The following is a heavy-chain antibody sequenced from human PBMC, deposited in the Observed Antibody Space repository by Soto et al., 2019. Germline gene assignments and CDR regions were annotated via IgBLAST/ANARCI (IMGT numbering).Heavy chain of an antibody. V-gene: IGHV3-30*18. Sequence: GGSLRLSCAASGFTFSSYGMHWVRQAPGKGLEWVAVISYDGSNKYYADSVKGRFTISRDNSKNTLYLQMNSLRAEDTAVYYCAKGRPRAAAGTPFDYWGQGTLVTVSS. CDR3: AKGRPRAAAGTPFDY. CDR1: GFTFSSYG. J-gene: IGHJ4*02. CDR2: ISYDGSNK. D-gene: IGHD6-13*01.